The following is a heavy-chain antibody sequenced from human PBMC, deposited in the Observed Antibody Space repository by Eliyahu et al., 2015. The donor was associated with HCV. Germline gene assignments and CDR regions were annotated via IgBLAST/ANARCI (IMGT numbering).Heavy chain of an antibody. Sequence: QVQLVQSGAEVKKPGSSVKVSCKASGGTFSSYTISWVRQAPGQGLEWMGRIIPILGIANYAQKFQGRVTITADKSTSTAYMELSSLRSEDTAVYYCARNLVRGVIITTTIDNWFDPWGQGTLVTVSS. V-gene: IGHV1-69*02. D-gene: IGHD3-10*01. CDR1: GGTFSSYT. CDR2: IIPILGIA. J-gene: IGHJ5*02. CDR3: ARNLVRGVIITTTIDNWFDP.